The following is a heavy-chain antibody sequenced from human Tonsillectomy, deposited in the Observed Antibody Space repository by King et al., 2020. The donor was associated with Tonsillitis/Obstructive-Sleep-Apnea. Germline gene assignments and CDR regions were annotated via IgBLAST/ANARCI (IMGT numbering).Heavy chain of an antibody. CDR1: GGTFSSYA. Sequence: MQLVQSGAEVKKPGSSVKVSCKASGGTFSSYAISWVRQAPGQGLEWMGGIIPIFGTANYAQKFQGRVTITADESTSTAYMELSSLRSEDTAVYYCARGSTIFGVVMSEYYYYYMDVWGKGTTVTVSS. D-gene: IGHD3-3*01. J-gene: IGHJ6*03. CDR2: IIPIFGTA. V-gene: IGHV1-69*01. CDR3: ARGSTIFGVVMSEYYYYYMDV.